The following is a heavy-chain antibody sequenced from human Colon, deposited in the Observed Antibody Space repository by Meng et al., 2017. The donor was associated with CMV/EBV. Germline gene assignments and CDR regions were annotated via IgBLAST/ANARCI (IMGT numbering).Heavy chain of an antibody. CDR2: ISASGGST. V-gene: IGHV3-23*01. J-gene: IGHJ5*02. Sequence: GESLKISCAASGFTFSSYAMSWVRQAPGKGLEWVSGISASGGSTYCADSVKGRFTISRDHSKNTLYLQMNSLRAEDTAVYYCARDIVATPWGQGTLVTVSS. CDR3: ARDIVATP. D-gene: IGHD5-12*01. CDR1: GFTFSSYA.